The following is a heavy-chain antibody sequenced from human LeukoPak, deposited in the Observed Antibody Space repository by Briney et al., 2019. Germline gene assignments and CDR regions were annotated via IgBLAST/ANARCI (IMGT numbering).Heavy chain of an antibody. CDR2: IIHSGRT. Sequence: SETLSLTCGVYGGSFSGYYWTWIRQSPGIGLEWIGEIIHSGRTNYNPSLTSRVTISVDTSKNQFSLELSSVTAADTAVYYCARGILVTVYAAFDYWGQGTLVTVSS. D-gene: IGHD2-8*01. CDR3: ARGILVTVYAAFDY. CDR1: GGSFSGYY. V-gene: IGHV4-34*01. J-gene: IGHJ4*02.